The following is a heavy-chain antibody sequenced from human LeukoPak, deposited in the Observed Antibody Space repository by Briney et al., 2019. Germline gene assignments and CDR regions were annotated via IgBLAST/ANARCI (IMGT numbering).Heavy chain of an antibody. Sequence: PGGSLRLSCAASGFTFSSYAMSWVRQAPGKGLEWVSAISGSGGSTYYADSVKGRFTISRDNSKNTLYLQMNSLRAEDTAVYYCAKEVKQWLESGDAFDIWGQGTMVTVSS. J-gene: IGHJ3*02. D-gene: IGHD6-19*01. CDR2: ISGSGGST. CDR1: GFTFSSYA. CDR3: AKEVKQWLESGDAFDI. V-gene: IGHV3-23*01.